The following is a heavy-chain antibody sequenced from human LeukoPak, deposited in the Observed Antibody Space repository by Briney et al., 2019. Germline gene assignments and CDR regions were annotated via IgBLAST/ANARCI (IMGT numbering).Heavy chain of an antibody. CDR2: ISYDGSNK. D-gene: IGHD2-2*01. CDR1: GFTFSDYY. Sequence: GGSLRLSCAASGFTFSDYYMSWIRQAPGKGLEWVAVISYDGSNKYYADSVKGRFTISRDNSKNTLYLQMNSLRAEDTAVYYCAKSRGVVPAAPLGYWGQGTLVTVSS. V-gene: IGHV3-30*18. CDR3: AKSRGVVPAAPLGY. J-gene: IGHJ4*02.